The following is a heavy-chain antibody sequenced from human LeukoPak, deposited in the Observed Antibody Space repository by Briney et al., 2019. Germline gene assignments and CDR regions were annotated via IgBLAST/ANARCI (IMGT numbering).Heavy chain of an antibody. D-gene: IGHD6-19*01. CDR2: IIPIFGTA. J-gene: IGHJ6*02. Sequence: ASVKVSCKASGSTFSSYAISWVRQAPGQGLEWMGGIIPIFGTANYAQKFQGRVTITADESTSTAYMELSSLGSEDTAVYYCARGRYSSGWKSYSSHYYYGLDVWGQGTTVTVSS. CDR1: GSTFSSYA. V-gene: IGHV1-69*13. CDR3: ARGRYSSGWKSYSSHYYYGLDV.